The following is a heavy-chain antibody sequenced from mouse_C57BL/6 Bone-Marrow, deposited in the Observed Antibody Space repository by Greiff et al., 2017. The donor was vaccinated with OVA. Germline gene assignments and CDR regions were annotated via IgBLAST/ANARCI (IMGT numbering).Heavy chain of an antibody. J-gene: IGHJ3*01. Sequence: VQLQQPGAELVMPGASVKLSCKASGYTFTSYWMHWVKQRPGQGLEWIGEIDPSDSYTNYNQKFKGKSTLTVDKSSSTAYMHLISLTSEDSAVYYGAREGYSNLFAYWGQGTLVTVSA. CDR3: AREGYSNLFAY. D-gene: IGHD2-5*01. CDR2: IDPSDSYT. V-gene: IGHV1-69*01. CDR1: GYTFTSYW.